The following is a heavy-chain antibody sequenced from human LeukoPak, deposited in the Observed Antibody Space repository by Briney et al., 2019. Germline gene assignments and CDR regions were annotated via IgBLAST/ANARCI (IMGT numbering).Heavy chain of an antibody. CDR2: INPGGGNT. Sequence: ASVKVSCKASGYTFTSYYMHWVRQAPGQGLEWMGIINPGGGNTSYVQKFQGRVTMTRDMSTSTVYMELSSLRPEDMALYYCAKETIYCSGGSCYHDAFDIWGQGTMVTVSS. CDR3: AKETIYCSGGSCYHDAFDI. CDR1: GYTFTSYY. V-gene: IGHV1-46*01. D-gene: IGHD2-15*01. J-gene: IGHJ3*02.